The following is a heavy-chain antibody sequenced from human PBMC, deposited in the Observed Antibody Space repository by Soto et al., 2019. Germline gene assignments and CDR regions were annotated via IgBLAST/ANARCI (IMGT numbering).Heavy chain of an antibody. CDR3: ARGIAALSFPVDY. V-gene: IGHV4-4*02. Sequence: SETLSLTCAVSGGSISSSNWRSWVRQPPGKGLEWIGEIYHSGSTNYNPSLKSRVTISVDKSKNQFSLKLSSVTAADTAVYYCARGIAALSFPVDYWGQGTLVTVSS. CDR1: GGSISSSNW. CDR2: IYHSGST. D-gene: IGHD6-13*01. J-gene: IGHJ4*02.